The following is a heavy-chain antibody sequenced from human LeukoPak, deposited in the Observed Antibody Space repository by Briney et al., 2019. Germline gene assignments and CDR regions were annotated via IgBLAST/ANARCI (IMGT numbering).Heavy chain of an antibody. D-gene: IGHD3-10*01. J-gene: IGHJ4*02. CDR3: ARHYGSGD. CDR1: GGSFSGYY. Sequence: SETLSLTCAVYGGSFSGYYWSWIRQPPGKGLEWIGEINHSGSTNYNPSLKSRVTISVDTSKNQFSLKPSSVTAADTAVYYCARHYGSGDWGQGTLVTVSS. V-gene: IGHV4-34*01. CDR2: INHSGST.